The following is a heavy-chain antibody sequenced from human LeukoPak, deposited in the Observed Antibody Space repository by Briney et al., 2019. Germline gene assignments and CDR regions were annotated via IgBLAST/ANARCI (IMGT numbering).Heavy chain of an antibody. V-gene: IGHV3-11*05. CDR1: GFSFSDYY. CDR3: ARDVSDYYDSSGLDY. J-gene: IGHJ4*02. Sequence: GGSLRLSCAASGFSFSDYYMSGIRQAPGKGLEWVSYISSSSSYTNYADSVKGRFTISRDNAKNSLYLQMNSLRAEDTAVYYCARDVSDYYDSSGLDYWGQGTLVTVSS. CDR2: ISSSSSYT. D-gene: IGHD3-22*01.